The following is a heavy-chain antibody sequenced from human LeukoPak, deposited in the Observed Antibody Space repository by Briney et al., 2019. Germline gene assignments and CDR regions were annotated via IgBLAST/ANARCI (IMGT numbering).Heavy chain of an antibody. Sequence: GRSLRLSCAASGFTFSSYEMNWVRQAPGKGLEWVSYISSSGSTIYYADSVKGRFTISRDNAKNSLYLQMNSLRAEDTAVYYCARDYGDYVNYSTYYYYYYMDVWGKGTTVTISS. CDR1: GFTFSSYE. J-gene: IGHJ6*03. CDR2: ISSSGSTI. D-gene: IGHD4-17*01. V-gene: IGHV3-48*03. CDR3: ARDYGDYVNYSTYYYYYYMDV.